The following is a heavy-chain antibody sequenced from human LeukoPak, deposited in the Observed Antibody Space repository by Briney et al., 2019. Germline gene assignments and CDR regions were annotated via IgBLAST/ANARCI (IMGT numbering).Heavy chain of an antibody. V-gene: IGHV3-21*01. CDR2: ISSSSSYI. Sequence: GGSLRLSCAASGFTFSSYSMNWVRQAPGKGLEWVSSISSSSSYIYYADSVKGRFTISRDNAKNSLYLQMNSLRAGDTAVYYCARDLSGWYALTKGHFDYWGQGTLVTVSS. CDR3: ARDLSGWYALTKGHFDY. D-gene: IGHD6-19*01. CDR1: GFTFSSYS. J-gene: IGHJ4*02.